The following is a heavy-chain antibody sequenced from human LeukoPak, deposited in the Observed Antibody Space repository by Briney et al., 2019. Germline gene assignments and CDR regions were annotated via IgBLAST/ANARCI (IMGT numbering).Heavy chain of an antibody. V-gene: IGHV4-39*07. J-gene: IGHJ4*02. CDR2: IYYSGST. D-gene: IGHD2-21*02. CDR3: AREGGGDGYFDY. Sequence: PSETLSLTCTVSGGSISSSSYYWGWIRQPPGKGLEWIGSIYYSGSTYYNPSLKSRVTISVDTSKNQFSLKLSSVTAADTAVYYCAREGGGDGYFDYWGQGTLVTVSS. CDR1: GGSISSSSYY.